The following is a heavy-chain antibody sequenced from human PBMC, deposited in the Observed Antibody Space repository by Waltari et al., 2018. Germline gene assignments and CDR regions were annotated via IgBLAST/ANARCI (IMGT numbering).Heavy chain of an antibody. CDR3: ARERRITIFGVVISSGDYYYYYMDV. V-gene: IGHV4-34*01. Sequence: QVQLQQWGAGLLKPSETLSLTCAVYGGSFSGYYWSWIRQPPGKGLAWMGEINHSGSTNSNPSLKSRVTISVDTSKNQFSLKLSAVTAADTAVYYCARERRITIFGVVISSGDYYYYYMDVWGKWTTVTVSS. D-gene: IGHD3-3*01. CDR1: GGSFSGYY. CDR2: INHSGST. J-gene: IGHJ6*03.